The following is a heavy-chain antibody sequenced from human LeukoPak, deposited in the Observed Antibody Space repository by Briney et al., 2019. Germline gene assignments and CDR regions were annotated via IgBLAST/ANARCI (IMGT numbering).Heavy chain of an antibody. Sequence: SETLSLTCDVSGGPVTSTNWWTWFRQPPGKGLEWSGEVHLDGRTNYNPSLKSRLVMSADLPENHISLKLTSVTAADTAVYYCAREGGFYRPLDYSGQGTLVTVSS. CDR3: AREGGFYRPLDY. V-gene: IGHV4-4*02. CDR1: GGPVTSTNW. CDR2: VHLDGRT. J-gene: IGHJ4*02. D-gene: IGHD6-25*01.